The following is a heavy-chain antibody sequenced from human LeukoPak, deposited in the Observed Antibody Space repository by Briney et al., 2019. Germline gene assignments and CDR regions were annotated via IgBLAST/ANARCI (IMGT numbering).Heavy chain of an antibody. CDR1: GGSISSYY. V-gene: IGHV4-59*01. CDR2: IYYSGST. CDR3: ARTEESGYSYRYFGYYYYMDV. J-gene: IGHJ6*03. Sequence: SETLSLTCTVSGGSISSYYWSWIRQPPGKGLEWIGYIYYSGSTHYNPSLKSRVTISVDTSKNQFSLKLSSVTAADTAVYYCARTEESGYSYRYFGYYYYMDVWGKGTTVTV. D-gene: IGHD5-18*01.